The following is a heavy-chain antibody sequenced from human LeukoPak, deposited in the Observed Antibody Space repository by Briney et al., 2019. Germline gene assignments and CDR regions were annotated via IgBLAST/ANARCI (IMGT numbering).Heavy chain of an antibody. CDR3: VRQGPGDNCR. CDR2: MYPGGSV. V-gene: IGHV3-66*02. D-gene: IGHD4-23*01. Sequence: QSGGSLRLSCAASGFTLNTNDMNWVRQAPGKELEWVSLMYPGGSVYYTDSVKGRFTVSRDISKNTMFLQMNTLRPDDTALYYCVRQGPGDNCRWGQGTLVTVSP. CDR1: GFTLNTND. J-gene: IGHJ4*01.